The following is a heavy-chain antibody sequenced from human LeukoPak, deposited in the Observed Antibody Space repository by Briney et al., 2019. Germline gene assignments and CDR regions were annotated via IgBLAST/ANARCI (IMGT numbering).Heavy chain of an antibody. CDR3: ARGRSGWYFDY. Sequence: ETLSLTCTVSGGSISSYYWSWIRQPPGKGLEWVSVIYSGGSTYYADSVKGRFTISRDNSKNTLYLQMNSLRAEDTAVYYCARGRSGWYFDYWGQGTLVTVSS. CDR1: GGSISSYY. CDR2: IYSGGST. V-gene: IGHV3-66*01. D-gene: IGHD6-19*01. J-gene: IGHJ4*02.